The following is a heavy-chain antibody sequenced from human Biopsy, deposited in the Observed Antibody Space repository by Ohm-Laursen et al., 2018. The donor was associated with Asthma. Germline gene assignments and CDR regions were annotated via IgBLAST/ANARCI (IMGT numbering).Heavy chain of an antibody. V-gene: IGHV1-46*01. CDR1: GYTFTSYY. Sequence: ASVKVSCKASGYTFTSYYMHWVRQAPGHGLEWMGMINPFGGSSNFAQKFQGRLTMTRDTSTRTVYMELGSLRSEDTAVYYCAREAASGEVPFGYFYALDVWGEGTTVTVSS. J-gene: IGHJ6*04. CDR2: INPFGGSS. CDR3: AREAASGEVPFGYFYALDV. D-gene: IGHD2-2*01.